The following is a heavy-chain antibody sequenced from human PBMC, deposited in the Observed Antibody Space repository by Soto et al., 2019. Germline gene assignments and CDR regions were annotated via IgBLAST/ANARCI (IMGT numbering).Heavy chain of an antibody. D-gene: IGHD5-18*01. CDR3: ARDPYSYGYGQNFDY. CDR1: GFTFSSYA. CDR2: ISYDGSNK. Sequence: QVQLVESGGGVVQPGRSLRLSCAASGFTFSSYAVHWVRQAPGKGLEWVAVISYDGSNKYYADSVKGRFTISRDNSKNTLYLQMNSLRAEDTAVYYCARDPYSYGYGQNFDYWGQGTLVTVSS. J-gene: IGHJ4*02. V-gene: IGHV3-30-3*01.